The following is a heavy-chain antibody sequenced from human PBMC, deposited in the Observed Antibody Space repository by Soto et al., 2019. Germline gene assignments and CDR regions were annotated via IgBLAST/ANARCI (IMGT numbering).Heavy chain of an antibody. CDR3: AGLDYGDFVFDY. J-gene: IGHJ4*02. CDR2: IYYSGST. D-gene: IGHD4-17*01. V-gene: IGHV4-59*08. Sequence: QVQLQESGPGLVKPSETLSLTCTVSGGSISSYYWSWIRQPPGKGLEWIGYIYYSGSTNYNPSLKSRVAISVDTSKNQFSLKLSSVTAADTAVYHCAGLDYGDFVFDYWGQGTLVTVSS. CDR1: GGSISSYY.